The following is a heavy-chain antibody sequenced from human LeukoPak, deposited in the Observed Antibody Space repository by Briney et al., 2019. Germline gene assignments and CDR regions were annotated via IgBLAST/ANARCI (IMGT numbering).Heavy chain of an antibody. CDR2: ISYDGSNK. CDR3: AKDQRLRYFDWLAIQH. D-gene: IGHD3-9*01. Sequence: PGRSLRLSCAASGFTFSSYGMHWVRQAPGKGLEWVAVISYDGSNKYYADSVKGRFTTSRDNSKNTLYLQMNSLRAEDTAVYYCAKDQRLRYFDWLAIQHWGQGTLVTVSS. J-gene: IGHJ1*01. V-gene: IGHV3-30*18. CDR1: GFTFSSYG.